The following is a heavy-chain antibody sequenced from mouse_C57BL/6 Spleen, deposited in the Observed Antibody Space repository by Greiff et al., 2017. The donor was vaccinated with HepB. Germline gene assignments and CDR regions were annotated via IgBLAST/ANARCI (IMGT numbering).Heavy chain of an antibody. V-gene: IGHV2-9-1*01. CDR1: GFSLTSYA. Sequence: VMLVESGPGLVAPSQSLSITCTVSGFSLTSYAISWVRQPPGKGLEWLGVIWTGGGTNYNSALKSRLSISKDNSKSQVFLKMNSLQTDDTARYYCARNSILLRKYYYAMDYWGQGTSVTVSS. D-gene: IGHD1-1*01. J-gene: IGHJ4*01. CDR3: ARNSILLRKYYYAMDY. CDR2: IWTGGGT.